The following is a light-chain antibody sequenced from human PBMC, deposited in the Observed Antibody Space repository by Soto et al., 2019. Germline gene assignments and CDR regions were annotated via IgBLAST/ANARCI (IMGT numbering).Light chain of an antibody. Sequence: IQMTLSPSSLSASVGDRVTITCQASQDITNYLIWYQQKPGKAPKLLIYDASSLGTGVSSRFSGSGSGTHFTLTISSLQPEDIATYYCQQFDSVPCTFGQGTKLEIK. CDR3: QQFDSVPCT. CDR1: QDITNY. CDR2: DAS. J-gene: IGKJ2*02. V-gene: IGKV1-33*01.